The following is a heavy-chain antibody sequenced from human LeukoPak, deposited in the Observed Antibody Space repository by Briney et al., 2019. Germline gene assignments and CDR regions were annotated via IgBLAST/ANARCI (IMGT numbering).Heavy chain of an antibody. CDR3: ARGEWTFGP. J-gene: IGHJ5*02. Sequence: SETLSLTCTLSGGSISSHYWSWIRQPPGKGLEWIGYSCYSGSTKYNPSLKSRVTISLDTSKNQFSLKLSSVTAADTAVYYCARGEWTFGPWGQGTLVTVSS. D-gene: IGHD2/OR15-2a*01. V-gene: IGHV4-59*11. CDR2: SCYSGST. CDR1: GGSISSHY.